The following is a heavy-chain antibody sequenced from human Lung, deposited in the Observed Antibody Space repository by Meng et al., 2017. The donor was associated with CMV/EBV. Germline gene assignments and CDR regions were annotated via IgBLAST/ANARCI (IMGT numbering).Heavy chain of an antibody. CDR3: ATCLSDYHILSSKVNYYGMDV. D-gene: IGHD3-9*01. J-gene: IGHJ6*01. Sequence: GESLKISCAASGLTVSSDAMYWVRQAPGKGPEWVAVISYDGSNINYADIMKGRFTNSKDNSKNTLFLQRNRLRAEDTAVYYCATCLSDYHILSSKVNYYGMDVWGQGNXVNGAS. CDR2: ISYDGSNI. V-gene: IGHV3-30-3*01. CDR1: GLTVSSDA.